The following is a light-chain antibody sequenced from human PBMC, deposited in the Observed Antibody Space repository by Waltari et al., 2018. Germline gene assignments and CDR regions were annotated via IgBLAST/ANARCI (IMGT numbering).Light chain of an antibody. V-gene: IGKV1-27*01. J-gene: IGKJ4*01. Sequence: DIQMTQSPSSLSASVGDRVTITCQASQDISNNLAWYQQKPGKVTKLLIYKASTLHSGVPSRFSGSGSGTVFALTISSLQPEDFATYFCQHGYGAPPTFGGGTTVEIK. CDR3: QHGYGAPPT. CDR2: KAS. CDR1: QDISNN.